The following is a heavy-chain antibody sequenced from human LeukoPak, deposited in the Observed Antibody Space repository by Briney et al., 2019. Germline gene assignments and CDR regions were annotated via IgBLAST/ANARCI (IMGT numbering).Heavy chain of an antibody. CDR2: ISYDGSNK. Sequence: GGSLRLSCAASGFTFSNYAIHWVRQAPGKGLEWVAVISYDGSNKYHADSVKGRFTISRDNSKNTLYLQMNSLRAEDTAVYYCARDLRWLQLEMGFDYWGQGTLVTVSS. V-gene: IGHV3-30*04. D-gene: IGHD5-24*01. CDR1: GFTFSNYA. J-gene: IGHJ4*02. CDR3: ARDLRWLQLEMGFDY.